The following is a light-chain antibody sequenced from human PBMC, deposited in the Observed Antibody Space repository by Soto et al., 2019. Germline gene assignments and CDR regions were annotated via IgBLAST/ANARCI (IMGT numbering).Light chain of an antibody. J-gene: IGKJ2*01. CDR3: QQSYSTPNT. CDR2: AAS. Sequence: DVQMTQSPSSLSPSVGDRVTITCRASQSISSYLNWYQQKPGKAPKLLIYAASSLQSGVPSRFSGSGSGTDFTLTISSLQPEDFATYYCQQSYSTPNTFGQGTKVDIK. V-gene: IGKV1-39*01. CDR1: QSISSY.